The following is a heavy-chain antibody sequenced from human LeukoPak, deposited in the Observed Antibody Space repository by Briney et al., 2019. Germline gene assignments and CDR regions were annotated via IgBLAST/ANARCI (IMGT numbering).Heavy chain of an antibody. CDR1: GFTVSSNY. CDR3: AREAYDYVWGSYRFGTPYGMDV. CDR2: IYSGGST. Sequence: GGSLRLSCAASGFTVSSNYMSWVRQAPGKGLEWVSVIYSGGSTYYADSVKGRFTISRDNSKNTLYLQMNSLRAEDTAVYYCAREAYDYVWGSYRFGTPYGMDVWGQGTTVTVSS. D-gene: IGHD3-16*02. V-gene: IGHV3-66*01. J-gene: IGHJ6*02.